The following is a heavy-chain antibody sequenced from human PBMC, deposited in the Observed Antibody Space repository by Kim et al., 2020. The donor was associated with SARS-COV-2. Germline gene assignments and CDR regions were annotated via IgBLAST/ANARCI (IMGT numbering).Heavy chain of an antibody. J-gene: IGHJ6*03. CDR1: GGSISSYY. CDR2: IYYSGST. Sequence: SETLSLTCTVSGGSISSYYWSWIRQPPGKGLEWIGYIYYSGSTNYNPSLKSRVTISVDTSKNQFSLKLSSVTAADTAVYYCARGHGYYYYYMDVWGKGTTVTVSS. V-gene: IGHV4-59*08. CDR3: ARGHGYYYYYMDV.